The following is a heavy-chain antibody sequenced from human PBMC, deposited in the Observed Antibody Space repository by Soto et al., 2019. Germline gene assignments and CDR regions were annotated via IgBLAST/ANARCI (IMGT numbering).Heavy chain of an antibody. J-gene: IGHJ6*02. D-gene: IGHD6-13*01. CDR2: TYYRSKWYN. CDR1: GGSVSSNSAA. V-gene: IGHV6-1*01. CDR3: ARADRVTAAGYYYYGMDV. Sequence: PSQTLSLTCAISGGSVSSNSAAWNWIRQSPSRGLEWLGRTYYRSKWYNDYAVSVKSRITINPDTSKNQFSLQLNSVTPEDTAVYYCARADRVTAAGYYYYGMDVWGHGTTVTVSS.